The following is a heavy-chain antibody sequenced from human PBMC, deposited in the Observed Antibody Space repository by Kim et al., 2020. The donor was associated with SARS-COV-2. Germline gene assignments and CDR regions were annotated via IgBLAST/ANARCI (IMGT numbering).Heavy chain of an antibody. Sequence: SETLSLTCTVSGGSVSSGSYYWSWIRQPPGKGLEWIGYIYYSGSTNYNPSLKSRVTISVDTSKNQFSLKLSSVTAADTAVYYCARYDVSSRASFDYWGQGTLVTVSS. J-gene: IGHJ4*02. D-gene: IGHD6-13*01. V-gene: IGHV4-61*01. CDR2: IYYSGST. CDR3: ARYDVSSRASFDY. CDR1: GGSVSSGSYY.